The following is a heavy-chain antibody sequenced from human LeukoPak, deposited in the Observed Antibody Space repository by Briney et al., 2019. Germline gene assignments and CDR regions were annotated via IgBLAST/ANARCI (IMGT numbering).Heavy chain of an antibody. J-gene: IGHJ4*02. CDR2: IYYSGST. CDR1: GGSISSSSYY. Sequence: PSETLSLTCTVSGGSISSSSYYWGWIRQPPGKGLEWIGSIYYSGSTNYNPSLKSRVTISVDTSKNQFSLKLSSVTAADTAVYYCARDPLPLDYWGQGTLVTVSS. V-gene: IGHV4-39*07. CDR3: ARDPLPLDY.